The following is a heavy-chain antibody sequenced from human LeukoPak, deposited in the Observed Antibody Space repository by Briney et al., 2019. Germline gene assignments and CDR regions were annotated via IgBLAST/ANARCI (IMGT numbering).Heavy chain of an antibody. CDR2: INGSGSII. CDR1: GFTFSDYY. CDR3: GRDFGLSGTKRSFDL. Sequence: GSLRFSCAASGFTFSDYYMSWIRQAPGKGLEWLSYINGSGSIIFYADSVKGRFTISRDNAKNSLSLQMNSLRAEDTAVYYCGRDFGLSGTKRSFDLWGQGTMVTVSS. V-gene: IGHV3-11*01. J-gene: IGHJ3*01. D-gene: IGHD1-26*01.